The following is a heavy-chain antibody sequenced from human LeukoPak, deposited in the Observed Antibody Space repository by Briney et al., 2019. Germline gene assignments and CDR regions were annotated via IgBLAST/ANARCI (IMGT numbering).Heavy chain of an antibody. CDR1: GFTFSNHG. D-gene: IGHD3-10*01. Sequence: GGSLRLSCAASGFTFSNHGMNWVRLAPGKGLEWVSGISPNGDITYYADSVKGRFTISRDNSKNTLYLEVISLTAEDTAVYYCAKDDAWLRFGEWSQGTLVTVSS. CDR2: ISPNGDIT. V-gene: IGHV3-23*01. J-gene: IGHJ4*02. CDR3: AKDDAWLRFGE.